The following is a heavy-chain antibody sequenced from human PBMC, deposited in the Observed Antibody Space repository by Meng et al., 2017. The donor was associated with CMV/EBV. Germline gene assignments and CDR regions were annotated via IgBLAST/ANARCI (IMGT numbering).Heavy chain of an antibody. CDR2: IRSKAKSYAT. D-gene: IGHD1-1*01. V-gene: IGHV3-73*01. CDR1: GFTFSTSA. J-gene: IGHJ4*02. Sequence: GESLKISCAASGFTFSTSAIHWVHQASGKGLEWVGRIRSKAKSYATTYAASVTGRFTISRDDSKNTAYLQMNSLKTEDTAIYYCTRHGGNWYGVDYWGLGTLVTVSS. CDR3: TRHGGNWYGVDY.